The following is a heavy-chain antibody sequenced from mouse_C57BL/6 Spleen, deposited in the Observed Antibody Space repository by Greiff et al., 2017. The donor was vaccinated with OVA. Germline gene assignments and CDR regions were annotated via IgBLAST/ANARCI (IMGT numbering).Heavy chain of an antibody. V-gene: IGHV1-72*01. CDR1: GYTFTSYW. CDR3: ARETTVVAHYAMDY. CDR2: IDPNSGGT. J-gene: IGHJ4*01. Sequence: QLQLQQPGAELVKPGASVKLSCKASGYTFTSYWMHWVKQRPGRGLEWIGRIDPNSGGTKYNEKFKSKATLTVDKPSSTAYMQLSSLTSEDSAVYYCARETTVVAHYAMDYWGQGTSVTVSS. D-gene: IGHD1-1*01.